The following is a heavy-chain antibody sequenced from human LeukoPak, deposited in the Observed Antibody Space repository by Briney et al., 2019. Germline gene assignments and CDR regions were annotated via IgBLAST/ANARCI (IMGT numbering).Heavy chain of an antibody. Sequence: GGSLRLSCAASGFTLSSYAMHWVRQAPGKGLEWVAVISYDGSNKYYADSVKGRFTISRDNSKNTLYLQMNSLRAEDTAVYYCAREGITIFGTINWFDPWGQGTLVTVSS. V-gene: IGHV3-30*01. D-gene: IGHD3-3*01. CDR2: ISYDGSNK. CDR3: AREGITIFGTINWFDP. CDR1: GFTLSSYA. J-gene: IGHJ5*02.